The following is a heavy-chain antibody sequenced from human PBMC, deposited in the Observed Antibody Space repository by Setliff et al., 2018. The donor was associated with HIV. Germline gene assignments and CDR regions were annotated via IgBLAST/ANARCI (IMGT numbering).Heavy chain of an antibody. J-gene: IGHJ4*02. D-gene: IGHD6-19*01. Sequence: VASVKVSCKVSGYALNELSMHWVRQTSGKGFEWMGRFDPEDGDTLYAHNFQGRVTMTEDTFTDTAYLELSGLRSEDTAVYYCTTAKEHWLAEGGFDYWGQGTLVTVSS. V-gene: IGHV1-24*01. CDR2: FDPEDGDT. CDR3: TTAKEHWLAEGGFDY. CDR1: GYALNELS.